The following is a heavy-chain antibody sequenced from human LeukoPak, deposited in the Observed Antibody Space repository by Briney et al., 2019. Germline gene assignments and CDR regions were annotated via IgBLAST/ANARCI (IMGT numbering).Heavy chain of an antibody. Sequence: GGSLRLSCAASGSTFSSYEMNWVRQAPGKGLEWVSYISSSGSTIYYADSVKGRFTISRDNAKNSLYLQMNSLRAEDTAVYYCARLRYGRGAFGIWGQGTMVTVSS. J-gene: IGHJ3*02. CDR3: ARLRYGRGAFGI. CDR2: ISSSGSTI. V-gene: IGHV3-48*03. CDR1: GSTFSSYE. D-gene: IGHD4-17*01.